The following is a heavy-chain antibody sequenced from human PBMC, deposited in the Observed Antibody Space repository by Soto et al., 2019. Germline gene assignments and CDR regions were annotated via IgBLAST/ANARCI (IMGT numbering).Heavy chain of an antibody. CDR2: TYFSMST. Sequence: QVQLQESGPGLVKPSQTLSLTCTVSGDSITSGDKYWSWLRHRPGKGLDWIGYTYFSMSTYYNPSRKSRVAIPVDASNHQFSLKRNSVTAADTAVYYCAIGREVAFQNYYGLDVWGQGTTVTVSS. CDR3: AIGREVAFQNYYGLDV. CDR1: GDSITSGDKY. D-gene: IGHD5-12*01. J-gene: IGHJ6*02. V-gene: IGHV4-31*03.